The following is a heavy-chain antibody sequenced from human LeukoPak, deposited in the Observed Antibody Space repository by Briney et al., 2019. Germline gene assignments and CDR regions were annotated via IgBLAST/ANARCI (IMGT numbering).Heavy chain of an antibody. CDR2: ISYDGSNK. V-gene: IGHV3-30*04. Sequence: QPGRSLRLSCAASGFTFSSYAMHWVRQAPGKGLGWVAVISYDGSNKYYADSVKGRFTISRDNSKNTLYLQMNSLRAEDTAVYYCARGTDILTGYYSVSYFDYWGQGTLVTVSS. D-gene: IGHD3-9*01. CDR1: GFTFSSYA. J-gene: IGHJ4*02. CDR3: ARGTDILTGYYSVSYFDY.